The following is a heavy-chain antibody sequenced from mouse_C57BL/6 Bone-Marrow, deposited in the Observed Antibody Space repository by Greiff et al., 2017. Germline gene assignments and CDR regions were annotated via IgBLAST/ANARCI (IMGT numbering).Heavy chain of an antibody. V-gene: IGHV14-4*01. CDR3: TTITTVVAFDY. Sequence: VQLQQSGAELVRPGASDKLSCTASGFNIKDDYMHWVKQRPEQGLEWIGWIDPENGDTEYASKFQGKATITADTSSNTAYLQLSSLTSEDTAVYYCTTITTVVAFDYWGQGTTLTVSS. CDR2: IDPENGDT. D-gene: IGHD1-1*01. CDR1: GFNIKDDY. J-gene: IGHJ2*01.